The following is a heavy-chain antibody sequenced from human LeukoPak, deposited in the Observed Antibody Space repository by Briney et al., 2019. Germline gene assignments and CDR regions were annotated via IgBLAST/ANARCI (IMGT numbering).Heavy chain of an antibody. J-gene: IGHJ5*02. CDR1: GFTFSSYG. Sequence: GGSLRLSCAASGFTFSSYGMHWVRQAPGKGLEWVAFIRYDGSNKYYADSVKGRFTISRDNSKNTLYLQMNSLRAEDTAVYYCAKDHSQQLVEDWFDPWGQGTLVTVSS. CDR3: AKDHSQQLVEDWFDP. CDR2: IRYDGSNK. D-gene: IGHD6-13*01. V-gene: IGHV3-30*02.